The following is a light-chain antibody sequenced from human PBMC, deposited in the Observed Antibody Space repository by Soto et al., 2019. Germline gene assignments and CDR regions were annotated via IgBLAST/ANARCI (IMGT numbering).Light chain of an antibody. CDR1: QSVSSSY. J-gene: IGKJ4*02. Sequence: EIVLTQSPGTLSLSPGERATLSCRASQSVSSSYLAWYQHKPGQAPRLLIYRASNMAAAIPDRFSGSGSGTDFTLTISRLEPEDFAVYYCQQSGTFGRGTKVEIK. CDR3: QQSGT. V-gene: IGKV3-20*01. CDR2: RAS.